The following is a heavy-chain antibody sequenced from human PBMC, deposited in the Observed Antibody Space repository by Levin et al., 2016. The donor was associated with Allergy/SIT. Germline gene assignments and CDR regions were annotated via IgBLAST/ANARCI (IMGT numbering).Heavy chain of an antibody. CDR2: LTDSGGT. V-gene: IGHV4-34*01. CDR3: VRGYQMLGP. J-gene: IGHJ5*02. CDR1: GGSFSGYY. Sequence: SETLSLTCTVYGGSFSGYYWTWIRQPPGKGLEWIGELTDSGGTNYNSSLKSRLTISGDTSKNQFTLKLNSVTVADTAVYYCVRGYQMLGPWGQGTLVRVSS. D-gene: IGHD2-2*01.